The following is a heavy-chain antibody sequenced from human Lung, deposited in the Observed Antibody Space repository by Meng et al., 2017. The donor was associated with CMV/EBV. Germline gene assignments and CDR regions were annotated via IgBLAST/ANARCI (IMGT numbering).Heavy chain of an antibody. J-gene: IGHJ4*02. CDR1: GGSISSYF. V-gene: IGHV4-59*01. Sequence: SETLSLXCPVSGGSISSYFWSWIRQPPGKGLEWIGYIYYTGSTNYNTSLKSRVTISLDTSKKQFSLKLSSVTAADTAVYYWTRGRDFGVVTPGYWGKGNGVNGSS. D-gene: IGHD3-3*01. CDR3: TRGRDFGVVTPGY. CDR2: IYYTGST.